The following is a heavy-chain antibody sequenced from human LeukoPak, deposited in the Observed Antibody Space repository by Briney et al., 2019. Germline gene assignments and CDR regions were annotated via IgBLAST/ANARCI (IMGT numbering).Heavy chain of an antibody. CDR1: GYTFTSYD. Sequence: GASVKVSCKASGYTFTSYDINWVRQATGQGLEWMGWMNPNSGNTGYAQKFQGRVTMTRDTSISTAYMELSRLRSDDTAVYYCARETNMVRGVGNHFDYWGQGTLVTVSS. J-gene: IGHJ4*02. V-gene: IGHV1-8*01. D-gene: IGHD3-10*01. CDR3: ARETNMVRGVGNHFDY. CDR2: MNPNSGNT.